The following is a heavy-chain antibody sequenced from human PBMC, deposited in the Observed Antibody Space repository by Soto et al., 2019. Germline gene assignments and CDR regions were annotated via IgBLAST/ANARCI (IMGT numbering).Heavy chain of an antibody. CDR3: ARDLQETGYSSSPWFDP. Sequence: GGSLKLSWAASGFTSSRYCMTWVRQAPGKGLEWVSSISSSSSYIYYADSVKGRFTISRDNAKNSLYLQMNSLRAEDTAVYYCARDLQETGYSSSPWFDP. V-gene: IGHV3-21*01. CDR1: GFTSSRYC. J-gene: IGHJ5*02. CDR2: ISSSSSYI. D-gene: IGHD6-13*01.